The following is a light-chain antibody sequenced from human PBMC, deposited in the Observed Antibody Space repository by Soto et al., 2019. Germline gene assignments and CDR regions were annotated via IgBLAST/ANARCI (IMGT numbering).Light chain of an antibody. CDR1: QSVTYRY. J-gene: IGKJ1*01. Sequence: ETVLTQSPGTLALSPGERVTLSCRASQSVTYRYLAWYQQKPGQAPRLLIYGTSSRATGIPDRFSGSGSGTDFTLTISRLEPEDFAVYYCQQYGSSPTFGQGTKVGIK. CDR2: GTS. V-gene: IGKV3-20*01. CDR3: QQYGSSPT.